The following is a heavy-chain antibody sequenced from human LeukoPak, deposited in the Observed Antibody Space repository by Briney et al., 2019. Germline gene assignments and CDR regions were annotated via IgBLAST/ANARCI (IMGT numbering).Heavy chain of an antibody. D-gene: IGHD6-13*01. CDR3: ARGGIADLYYFDY. J-gene: IGHJ4*02. V-gene: IGHV3-21*04. Sequence: PGGSLRLSCAASGFTFSSYSMNWVRQAPGKGLEWVSSISSSSSYIYYADSVKGRFTISRDNAKNSLYLQMNSLRAEDTAVYYCARGGIADLYYFDYWGQGTLVTVSS. CDR2: ISSSSSYI. CDR1: GFTFSSYS.